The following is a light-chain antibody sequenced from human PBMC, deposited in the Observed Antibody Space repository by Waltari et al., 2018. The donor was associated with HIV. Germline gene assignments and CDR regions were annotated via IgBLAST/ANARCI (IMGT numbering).Light chain of an antibody. CDR3: QQSYSTREFT. V-gene: IGKV1-39*01. CDR2: AAS. J-gene: IGKJ3*01. CDR1: QSISNY. Sequence: DIQMTQSPSSLSASVGDRVTITCRASQSISNYLNWYQQNPGKAPKLLIYAASSLQSGVPSRFSGSGSGTDFTLTISSLQPEDFATYYCQQSYSTREFTFGPGTKVDIE.